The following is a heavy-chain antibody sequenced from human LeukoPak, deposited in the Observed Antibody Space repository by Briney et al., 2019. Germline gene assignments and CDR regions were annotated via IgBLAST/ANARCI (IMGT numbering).Heavy chain of an antibody. D-gene: IGHD5-24*01. V-gene: IGHV4-61*02. J-gene: IGHJ4*02. Sequence: SETLSLTCTVSGGSISSGSYHWSWIRQPAGKGLEWIGRIYTSGSTNYNPSLKSRVTISGDTSKNQFSLKLSSVTAADTAVYYCARLRDGYNGGGVGYWGQGTLVTVSS. CDR1: GGSISSGSYH. CDR3: ARLRDGYNGGGVGY. CDR2: IYTSGST.